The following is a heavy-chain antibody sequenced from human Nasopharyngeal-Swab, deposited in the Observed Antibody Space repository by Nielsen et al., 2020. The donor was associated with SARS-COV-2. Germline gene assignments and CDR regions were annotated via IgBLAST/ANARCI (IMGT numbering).Heavy chain of an antibody. Sequence: SETLSLTCAVYGGSFSGYYWNWIRQAPGKGLEWIGEINHSGSTNYNPSLKSRVTISVDPSKNQFSLKLHSVTAADTAVYYCARVLVSLTGDLDSWGRGTPATVSS. CDR3: ARVLVSLTGDLDS. CDR1: GGSFSGYY. D-gene: IGHD3-10*01. CDR2: INHSGST. J-gene: IGHJ4*02. V-gene: IGHV4-34*01.